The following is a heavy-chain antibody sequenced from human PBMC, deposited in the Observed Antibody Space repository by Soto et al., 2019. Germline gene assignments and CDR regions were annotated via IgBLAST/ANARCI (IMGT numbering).Heavy chain of an antibody. CDR1: GGSITTNSW. J-gene: IGHJ4*02. V-gene: IGHV4-4*02. D-gene: IGHD1-1*01. CDR3: ARQPQTERNAWTPFFDS. CDR2: TYHSGSA. Sequence: PSETLSLTCAVSGGSITTNSWWSWVRQAPGRGLEWIGDTYHSGSANYNPSLKSRVIISVDKSKNHFSLRLTSVTAADTAVYFCARQPQTERNAWTPFFDSWGQGTLVTVSS.